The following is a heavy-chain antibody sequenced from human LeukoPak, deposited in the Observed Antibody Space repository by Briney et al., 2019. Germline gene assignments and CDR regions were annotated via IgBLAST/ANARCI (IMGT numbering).Heavy chain of an antibody. Sequence: PSETLSLTCTVSGGSISSYYWSWIRQPPGKGLEWIGEINHSGSTNYNPSLKSRVTISVDTSKNQFSLKLSSVTAADTAVYYCAIRIAVAGTLSWFDPWGQGTLVTVSS. CDR1: GGSISSYY. D-gene: IGHD6-19*01. J-gene: IGHJ5*02. CDR2: INHSGST. V-gene: IGHV4-34*01. CDR3: AIRIAVAGTLSWFDP.